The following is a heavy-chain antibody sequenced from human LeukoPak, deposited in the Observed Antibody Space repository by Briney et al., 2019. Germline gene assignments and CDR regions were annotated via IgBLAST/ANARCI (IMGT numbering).Heavy chain of an antibody. CDR1: GGSFSGYY. CDR3: ARPYSYGTKGWFDP. D-gene: IGHD5-18*01. Sequence: PSETLSLTCAVYGGSFSGYYWSWIRQPPGKGLEWIGEINHSGSTNYNPSLKSRVTISVDTSKNQFSLKLSSVTAADTAVYYCARPYSYGTKGWFDPWGQGTLVTVSS. CDR2: INHSGST. V-gene: IGHV4-34*01. J-gene: IGHJ5*02.